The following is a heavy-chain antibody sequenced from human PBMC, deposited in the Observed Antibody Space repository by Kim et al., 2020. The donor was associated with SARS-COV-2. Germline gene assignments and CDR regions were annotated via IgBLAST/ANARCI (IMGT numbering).Heavy chain of an antibody. CDR3: ARGSEDIVATIPDAFDI. J-gene: IGHJ3*02. CDR2: IIPILGIA. D-gene: IGHD5-12*01. CDR1: GGTFSSYA. Sequence: SVKVSCKTSGGTFSSYAISWVRQAPGQGLEWMGRIIPILGIANYAQKFQGRVTITADKSTSTAYMELSSLRSEDTAVYYCARGSEDIVATIPDAFDIWG. V-gene: IGHV1-69*04.